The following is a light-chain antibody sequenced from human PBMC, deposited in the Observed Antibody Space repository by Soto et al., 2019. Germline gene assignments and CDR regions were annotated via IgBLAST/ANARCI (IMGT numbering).Light chain of an antibody. CDR2: GAS. CDR3: QQYNNWPPLT. J-gene: IGKJ4*01. V-gene: IGKV3-15*01. Sequence: DIVMTQSPATLSVSPGERATLSCRASQSVAINLAWYQQKPGQAPRLLIYGASTRATGIPARFSGSGSGTEFTLTISSLQSEDFAVYYCQQYNNWPPLTFGGGTKV. CDR1: QSVAIN.